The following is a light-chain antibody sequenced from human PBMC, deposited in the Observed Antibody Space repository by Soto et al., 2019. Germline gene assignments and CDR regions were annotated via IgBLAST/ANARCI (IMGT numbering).Light chain of an antibody. CDR3: QQHNSNHT. J-gene: IGKJ3*01. CDR2: GTS. Sequence: DIQLAQSPSFLSASVGDRVTITCRASQGISGYLAWYQQKPGKAPKLLIYGTSTLQSGVPSRFSGSGSGTEFTLTISSLQPEDFATYFCQQHNSNHTFGPGTKVDI. CDR1: QGISGY. V-gene: IGKV1-9*01.